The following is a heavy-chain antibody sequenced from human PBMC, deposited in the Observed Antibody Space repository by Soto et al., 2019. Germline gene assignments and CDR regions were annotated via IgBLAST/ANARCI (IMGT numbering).Heavy chain of an antibody. CDR2: IYSNGIK. J-gene: IGHJ5*02. CDR3: TRGTFPRPIGVLAMGWFDP. D-gene: IGHD6-19*01. V-gene: IGHV2-5*01. CDR1: GFSLNSSGLG. Sequence: QISFKESGPSLAKPTQTLTLTCTFSGFSLNSSGLGVGWIRQPPGKRLEWLAIIYSNGIKRYSPSLKHRLTITRGPSENEVVRTMTEMDPVDTGTYFCTRGTFPRPIGVLAMGWFDPWGHGALSTVSS.